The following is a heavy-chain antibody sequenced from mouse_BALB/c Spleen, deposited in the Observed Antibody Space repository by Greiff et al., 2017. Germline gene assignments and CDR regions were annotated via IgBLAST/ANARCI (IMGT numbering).Heavy chain of an antibody. Sequence: VQLQQSGAELVKPGASVKLSCKASGYTFTSYYMYWVKQRPGQGLEWIGGINPSNGGTNFNEKFKSKATLTVDKSSSTAYMQLSSLTSEDSAVYYCTRFLYAMDYWGQGTSVTVSS. CDR1: GYTFTSYY. V-gene: IGHV1S81*02. CDR2: INPSNGGT. CDR3: TRFLYAMDY. J-gene: IGHJ4*01.